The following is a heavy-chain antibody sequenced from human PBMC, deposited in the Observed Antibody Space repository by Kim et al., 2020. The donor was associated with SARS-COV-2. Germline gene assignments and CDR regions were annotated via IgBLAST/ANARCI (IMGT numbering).Heavy chain of an antibody. CDR2: ISYDGSNK. Sequence: GGSLRLSCAASGFTFSSYGMHWVRQAPGKGLEWVAVISYDGSNKYYADSVKGRFTISRDNSKNTLYLQMNSLRAEDTAVYYCAKDHIVVVVAASRGYGMDVWGQGTTVTVSS. V-gene: IGHV3-30*18. CDR1: GFTFSSYG. D-gene: IGHD2-15*01. J-gene: IGHJ6*02. CDR3: AKDHIVVVVAASRGYGMDV.